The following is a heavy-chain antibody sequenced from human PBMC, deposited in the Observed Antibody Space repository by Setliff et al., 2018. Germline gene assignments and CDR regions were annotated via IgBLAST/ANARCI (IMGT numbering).Heavy chain of an antibody. CDR3: TRASSIAVAGSSI. D-gene: IGHD6-19*01. Sequence: SCKASGYTFTSYAMSWVRQAPGKGLEWVGFIRSKAYGGTTEYAASVKGRFTISRDDSKSIAYLQMNSLKTEDTAVYYCTRASSIAVAGSSIWGQGTLVTVSS. V-gene: IGHV3-49*04. J-gene: IGHJ4*02. CDR1: GYTFTSYA. CDR2: IRSKAYGGTT.